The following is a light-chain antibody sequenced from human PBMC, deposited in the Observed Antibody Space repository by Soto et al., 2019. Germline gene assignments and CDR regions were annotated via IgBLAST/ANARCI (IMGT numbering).Light chain of an antibody. CDR3: QQANSFPRT. V-gene: IGKV1-12*01. CDR2: AAS. Sequence: DIQMTQSPSSVSASVGDRVTITCRASQDISNWLAWYQQRPWKAPKLLIYAASSLESGVPSRFSGSGSGTDFTLTISSLLPEDSATYYCQQANSFPRTFGQGTKVEIK. CDR1: QDISNW. J-gene: IGKJ1*01.